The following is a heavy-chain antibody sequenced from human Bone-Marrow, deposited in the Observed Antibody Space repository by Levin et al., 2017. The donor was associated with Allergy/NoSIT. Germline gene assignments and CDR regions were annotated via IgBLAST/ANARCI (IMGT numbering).Heavy chain of an antibody. D-gene: IGHD3-22*01. J-gene: IGHJ3*02. CDR1: GFSLSTSAMC. V-gene: IGHV2-70*13. CDR2: IDWEDDK. Sequence: ESGPTLVKPTQTLTLTCTFSGFSLSTSAMCVSWIRQAPGRALEWLALIDWEDDKYKNPSLRTRLTISKDTLKNQVVLTMTNMDPVDTATYYCVRQRYYSDGGRYYGAFDTWGQGTMVTVSS. CDR3: VRQRYYSDGGRYYGAFDT.